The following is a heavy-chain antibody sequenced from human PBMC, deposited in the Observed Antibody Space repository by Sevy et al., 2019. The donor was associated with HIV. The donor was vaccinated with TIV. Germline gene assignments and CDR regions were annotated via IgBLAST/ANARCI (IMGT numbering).Heavy chain of an antibody. D-gene: IGHD6-19*01. Sequence: GGSLRLSCAASGFSVGRNHINWVRQAPGKGQEWISVIYSDGTTQYADSVKGRFTISRDSSNNTVYLQVSSLRADDTAVYYCARRLSSARYFDFWGQGTLVTVSS. V-gene: IGHV3-53*01. CDR2: IYSDGTT. CDR1: GFSVGRNH. CDR3: ARRLSSARYFDF. J-gene: IGHJ4*02.